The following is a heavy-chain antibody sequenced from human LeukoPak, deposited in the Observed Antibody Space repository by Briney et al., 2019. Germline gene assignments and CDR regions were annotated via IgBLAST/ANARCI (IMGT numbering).Heavy chain of an antibody. V-gene: IGHV3-30*02. Sequence: GGSLRLSCAASGFTFSSYAMHWVRQAPGKGLEWVAFIRFDGSNKYYADSVKGRFTISRDNSKNTLYLQMNSLRAEDTAVYYCAKGCSSTSCYSNYYCYYMDVWGKGTTVTVSS. CDR3: AKGCSSTSCYSNYYCYYMDV. D-gene: IGHD2-2*02. CDR2: IRFDGSNK. CDR1: GFTFSSYA. J-gene: IGHJ6*03.